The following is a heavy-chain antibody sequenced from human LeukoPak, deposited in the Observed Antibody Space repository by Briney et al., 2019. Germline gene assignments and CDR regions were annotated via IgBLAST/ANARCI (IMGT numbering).Heavy chain of an antibody. D-gene: IGHD6-13*01. CDR3: ARVAAAGKGVYYFDY. CDR1: GYTFTGYY. J-gene: IGHJ4*02. Sequence: ASVKVSCKASGYTFTGYYMHWVRQAPGQGLEWVGRINPNSGGTNHAQKFQGRVTMTRDTSISTAYMELSRLRSDDTAVYYCARVAAAGKGVYYFDYWGQGTLVTVSS. CDR2: INPNSGGT. V-gene: IGHV1-2*06.